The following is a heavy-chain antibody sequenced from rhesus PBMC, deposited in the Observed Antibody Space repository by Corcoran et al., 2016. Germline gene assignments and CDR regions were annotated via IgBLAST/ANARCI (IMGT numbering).Heavy chain of an antibody. J-gene: IGHJ4*01. Sequence: QVQLQESGPGLVKPSETLSLTCAVSGGSISSSNWWSWIRQPPGKGLEWIGYISGSSGSTYYNPSLKIRVTISTDTSKNQFALKVSSVTAADTAVYYCARWSYYSGSSDYWGQGVLVTVSS. CDR2: ISGSSGST. V-gene: IGHV4-65*01. CDR1: GGSISSSNW. CDR3: ARWSYYSGSSDY. D-gene: IGHD3-16*01.